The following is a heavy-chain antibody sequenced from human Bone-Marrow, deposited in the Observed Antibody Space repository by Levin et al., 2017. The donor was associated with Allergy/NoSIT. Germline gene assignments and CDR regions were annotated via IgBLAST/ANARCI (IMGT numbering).Heavy chain of an antibody. CDR3: ARGVTMVRGVIDYYYYYMDV. Sequence: GESLKISCAASGFTFSSYAMHWVRQAPGKGLEWVAVISYDGSNKDYAVSVKGRFTISRDNSKNTLYLQMNSLRAEDTAVYYCARGVTMVRGVIDYYYYYMDVWGKGTTVTVSS. CDR1: GFTFSSYA. CDR2: ISYDGSNK. V-gene: IGHV3-30-3*01. J-gene: IGHJ6*03. D-gene: IGHD3-10*01.